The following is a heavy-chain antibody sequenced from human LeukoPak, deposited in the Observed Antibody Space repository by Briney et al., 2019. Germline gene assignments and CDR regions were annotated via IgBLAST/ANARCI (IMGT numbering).Heavy chain of an antibody. CDR1: GFIFSHYG. CDR3: TTLGGTARFDP. Sequence: GGSLRLSCAASGFIFSHYGMHWVRQAPGKGLEWVAFIQYDGSNKYYADSVKGRFTISRDNAKNSLYLQMNSLRAEDTAVYYCTTLGGTARFDPWGQGTLVTVSS. CDR2: IQYDGSNK. D-gene: IGHD1-7*01. J-gene: IGHJ5*02. V-gene: IGHV3-30*02.